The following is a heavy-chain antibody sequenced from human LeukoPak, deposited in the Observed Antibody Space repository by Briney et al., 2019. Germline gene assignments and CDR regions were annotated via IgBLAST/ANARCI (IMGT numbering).Heavy chain of an antibody. CDR3: ARGLVGNYYYYYMDV. D-gene: IGHD7-27*01. Sequence: PSETLSLTCAVYGGSFSGYYWSWIRQPPGKGLEWIGEINHSGSTNYNPSLKSRVTISVDTSKNQFSLKLSSVTAVDTAVYYCARGLVGNYYYYYMDVWGKGTTVTVSS. V-gene: IGHV4-34*01. J-gene: IGHJ6*03. CDR1: GGSFSGYY. CDR2: INHSGST.